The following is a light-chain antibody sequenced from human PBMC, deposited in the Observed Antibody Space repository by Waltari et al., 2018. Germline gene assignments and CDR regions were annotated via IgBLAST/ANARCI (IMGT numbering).Light chain of an antibody. CDR3: QQYDISPLT. V-gene: IGKV3-20*01. CDR1: QTVRTTY. CDR2: GAS. Sequence: EIVLTQSPGTLSLSPGERATRSCRASQTVRTTYLAWYQQKPGQAPTLLIYGASSRATGIPDRFSGSGSGTDFSLTISSLEPEDFAVYYCQQYDISPLTFGGGTKVEI. J-gene: IGKJ4*01.